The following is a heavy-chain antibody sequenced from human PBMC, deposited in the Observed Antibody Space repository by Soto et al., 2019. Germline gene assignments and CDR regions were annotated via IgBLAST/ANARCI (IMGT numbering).Heavy chain of an antibody. CDR1: GFTFSSYW. D-gene: IGHD2-15*01. V-gene: IGHV3-74*01. J-gene: IGHJ3*02. CDR3: ARERLRMGDPRGAFDI. Sequence: GGSLRLSCAASGFTFSSYWMHWVRQAPGKGLVWVSRINSDGSSTSYADSVKGRFTISRDNAKNTLYLQMNCLRAEDSVVFYCARERLRMGDPRGAFDIWGQGTMVTVSS. CDR2: INSDGSST.